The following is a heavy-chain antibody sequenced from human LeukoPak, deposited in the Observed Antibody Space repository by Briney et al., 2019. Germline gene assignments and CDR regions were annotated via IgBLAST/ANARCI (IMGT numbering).Heavy chain of an antibody. CDR3: ARGPPERHWVRGIITIDV. CDR2: INPSGGST. V-gene: IGHV1-46*01. J-gene: IGHJ6*03. D-gene: IGHD3-10*01. Sequence: ASVKVSCKASVYTFTSYYIHWVRQAPGQGLEWMGLINPSGGSTRYEQNFQGRVTMTRDTSTSTVYMELSSLRSEDTAVYYCARGPPERHWVRGIITIDVWGKGTTVTVSS. CDR1: VYTFTSYY.